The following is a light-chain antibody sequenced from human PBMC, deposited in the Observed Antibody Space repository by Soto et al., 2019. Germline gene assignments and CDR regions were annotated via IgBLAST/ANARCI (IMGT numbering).Light chain of an antibody. V-gene: IGLV7-46*01. Sequence: QAVVTQEPSLTVSPGGTVTLTCGSSTGTVTSGHYPYWFQQKPGQAPRTLIYDTTNKYSWTPARFSGSLLGGKAALTLSGAQPEDEAEYYCLLSYSGTRLFGGGTKLTVL. CDR2: DTT. CDR3: LLSYSGTRL. CDR1: TGTVTSGHY. J-gene: IGLJ2*01.